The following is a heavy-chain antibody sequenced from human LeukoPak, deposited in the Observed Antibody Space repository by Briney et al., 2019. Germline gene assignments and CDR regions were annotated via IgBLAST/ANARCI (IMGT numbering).Heavy chain of an antibody. D-gene: IGHD6-13*01. Sequence: AASVTVSCTASGYMFTSYGVSWVRQAPGRGLEWMGWINGNNGNTIYAQKFQGRVTMTTDASTRTAYMELRSLGSDDTAVYYCARVGRSSSSWTHNYNYGMDVWGKGTTVIVSS. J-gene: IGHJ6*04. V-gene: IGHV1-18*04. CDR1: GYMFTSYG. CDR3: ARVGRSSSSWTHNYNYGMDV. CDR2: INGNNGNT.